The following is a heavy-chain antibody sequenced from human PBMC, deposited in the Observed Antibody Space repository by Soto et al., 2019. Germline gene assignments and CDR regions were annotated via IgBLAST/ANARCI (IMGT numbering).Heavy chain of an antibody. CDR1: GASVTSDDYY. CDR2: IYHSGST. Sequence: PSETLSLTCAVSGASVTSDDYYWSWIRQPPGKGLEWIGYIYHSGSTYYNPSLKSRVSISDTSQNQFSLKLTSLTAADTAVYYCARDPIFYYASSGYGGSYFDYWGQGSRVTVSS. J-gene: IGHJ4*02. D-gene: IGHD3-22*01. V-gene: IGHV4-30-4*01. CDR3: ARDPIFYYASSGYGGSYFDY.